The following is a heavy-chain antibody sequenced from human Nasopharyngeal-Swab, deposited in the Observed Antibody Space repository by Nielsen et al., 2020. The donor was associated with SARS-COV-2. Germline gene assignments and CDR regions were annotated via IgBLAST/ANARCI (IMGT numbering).Heavy chain of an antibody. CDR2: INSKTDGGTT. CDR3: TTQSPSLTIFGVPHDAFDI. D-gene: IGHD3-3*01. V-gene: IGHV3-15*01. J-gene: IGHJ3*02. CDR1: GFTFSNAW. Sequence: GGSLRLSCAASGFTFSNAWMSWVRKAPGKGLEWVGRINSKTDGGTTDYAAPVKGRFTISRDDSNNTLYLQMNSLKTEDIAVYYCTTQSPSLTIFGVPHDAFDIWGQGTMVTVSS.